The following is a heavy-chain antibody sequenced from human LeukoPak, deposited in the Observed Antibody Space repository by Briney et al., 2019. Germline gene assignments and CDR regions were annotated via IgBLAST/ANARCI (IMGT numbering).Heavy chain of an antibody. J-gene: IGHJ4*02. CDR2: IYYSGST. V-gene: IGHV4-59*01. Sequence: SETLSLTCTVSGGSISPYFWSWIRHPPGEGLEWIGYIYYSGSTKYNPSLKSRATISLDTSRNQFSLKLTSVTAADTAVYYCARHGYSSSFDQWGQGTLVTVSS. CDR3: ARHGYSSSFDQ. CDR1: GGSISPYF. D-gene: IGHD6-13*01.